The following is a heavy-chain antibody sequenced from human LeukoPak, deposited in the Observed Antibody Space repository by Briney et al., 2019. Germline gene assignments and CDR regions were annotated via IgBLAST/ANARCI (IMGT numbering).Heavy chain of an antibody. Sequence: ASVKASCKASGYTFTGYYMHWVRQAPGQGLEWMGWINPNSGGTNYAQKFQGRVTMTRDTSISTAYMELSRLRSDDTAVYYCALMGFYYYDSSGYYWVGNYWGQGTLVTVSS. CDR1: GYTFTGYY. V-gene: IGHV1-2*02. D-gene: IGHD3-22*01. CDR2: INPNSGGT. CDR3: ALMGFYYYDSSGYYWVGNY. J-gene: IGHJ4*02.